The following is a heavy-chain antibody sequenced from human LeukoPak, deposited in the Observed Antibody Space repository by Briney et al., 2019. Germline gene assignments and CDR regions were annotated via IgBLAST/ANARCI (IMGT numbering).Heavy chain of an antibody. CDR3: ARLDPRGPDDY. CDR1: GYTFTGYY. V-gene: IGHV1-2*02. Sequence: GASVKVSCKASGYTFTGYYMHWVRQAPGQGLEWMGWINPNSGGTNYAQKFQGRVTMTRDTSISTAYMELSSVTAADTAVYYCARLDPRGPDDYWGQGTLVTVSS. CDR2: INPNSGGT. J-gene: IGHJ4*02. D-gene: IGHD2-2*03.